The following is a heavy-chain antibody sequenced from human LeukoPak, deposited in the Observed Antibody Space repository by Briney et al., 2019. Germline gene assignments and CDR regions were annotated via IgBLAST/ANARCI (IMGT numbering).Heavy chain of an antibody. V-gene: IGHV3-74*01. CDR3: ARVSGSRNYYFGAFDI. Sequence: PGGSLRLSCAASGFTFSNPWMQWVRQAPGKGLEWISRIYSDESSAYYADSVKGRFTISTDNAKTTLYLQMNSLRVEDTAMYYCARVSGSRNYYFGAFDIWGQGTMVTVSS. D-gene: IGHD3-10*01. CDR1: GFTFSNPW. J-gene: IGHJ3*02. CDR2: IYSDESSA.